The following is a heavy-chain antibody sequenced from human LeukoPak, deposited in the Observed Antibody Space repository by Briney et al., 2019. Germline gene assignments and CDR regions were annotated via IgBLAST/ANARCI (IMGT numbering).Heavy chain of an antibody. CDR2: INHSGST. Sequence: SETLSLTCAVYGVSFSGYYWSWIRQPPGKGLEWIGEINHSGSTNYNPSLKSRVTISVDTSKNQFSLKLSSVTAADTAVYYCARFAVAGTDWFDPWGQGTLVTVSS. CDR3: ARFAVAGTDWFDP. D-gene: IGHD6-19*01. J-gene: IGHJ5*02. V-gene: IGHV4-34*01. CDR1: GVSFSGYY.